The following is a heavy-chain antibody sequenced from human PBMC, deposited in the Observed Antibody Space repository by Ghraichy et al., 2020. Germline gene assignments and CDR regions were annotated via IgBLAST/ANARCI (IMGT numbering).Heavy chain of an antibody. CDR1: GFTVSNNY. Sequence: GGSLRLSCAASGFTVSNNYMTWVRQAPGKGLEWVSVIYSGTTTKHADSLKGRFTISTDNSKNTLYLQMNSLRAEDTAVYYCARGPLRYLDYWGQGTLVTVSS. J-gene: IGHJ4*02. V-gene: IGHV3-53*01. D-gene: IGHD1-14*01. CDR3: ARGPLRYLDY. CDR2: IYSGTTT.